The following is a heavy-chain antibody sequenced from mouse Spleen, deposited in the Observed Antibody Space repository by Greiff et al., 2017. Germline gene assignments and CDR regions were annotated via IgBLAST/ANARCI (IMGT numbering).Heavy chain of an antibody. CDR1: GYTFTDYY. J-gene: IGHJ3*01. CDR2: INPNNGGT. V-gene: IGHV1-26*01. D-gene: IGHD1-2*01. Sequence: EVQLQQSGPELVKPGASVKISCKASGYTFTDYYMNWVKQSHGKSLEWIGDINPNNGGTSYNQKFKGKATLTVDKSSSTAYMELRSLTSEDSAVYYCALIHYYGGFAYWGQGTLVTVSA. CDR3: ALIHYYGGFAY.